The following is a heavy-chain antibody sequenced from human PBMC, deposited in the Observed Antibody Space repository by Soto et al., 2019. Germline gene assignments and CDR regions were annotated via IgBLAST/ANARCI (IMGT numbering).Heavy chain of an antibody. Sequence: QVQLQESGPGLVKPSETLSLTCTVSGGSISSYYWSWIRQPPGKGLEWIGYIYYSGSTNYNPSLKSRVTISVDTSKNQFSLKLSSVTAADTAVYYCARGVAAAAGYWGQGTLVTVSS. D-gene: IGHD6-13*01. CDR1: GGSISSYY. J-gene: IGHJ4*02. V-gene: IGHV4-59*01. CDR3: ARGVAAAAGY. CDR2: IYYSGST.